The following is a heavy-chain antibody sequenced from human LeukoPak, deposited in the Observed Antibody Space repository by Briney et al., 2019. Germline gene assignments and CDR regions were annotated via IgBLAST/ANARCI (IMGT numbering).Heavy chain of an antibody. J-gene: IGHJ5*02. Sequence: SVKVSCKASGGTFSSYAISWVRQAPGQGLEWMGGIIPIFGTANYAQKLQGRVTITADESTSTAYMELSSLRSEDTAVYYCARGAVAGYNWFDPWGQGTLVTVSS. CDR3: ARGAVAGYNWFDP. CDR1: GGTFSSYA. CDR2: IIPIFGTA. V-gene: IGHV1-69*01. D-gene: IGHD6-19*01.